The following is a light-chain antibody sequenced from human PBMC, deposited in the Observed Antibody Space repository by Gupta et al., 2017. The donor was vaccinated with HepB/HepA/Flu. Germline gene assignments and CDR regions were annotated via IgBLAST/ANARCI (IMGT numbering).Light chain of an antibody. CDR2: TNN. CDR3: AAWDDSLNGVV. Sequence: QSVLTQPPSASGTPGQRVTISCSGSRSNIGTNAVIWYQQLPGTAPKVLIYTNNQRPSGVPDRFSGSKSGTSASLAISGLQSEDEADYYCAAWDDSLNGVVFGGGTKLTVL. V-gene: IGLV1-44*01. CDR1: RSNIGTNA. J-gene: IGLJ2*01.